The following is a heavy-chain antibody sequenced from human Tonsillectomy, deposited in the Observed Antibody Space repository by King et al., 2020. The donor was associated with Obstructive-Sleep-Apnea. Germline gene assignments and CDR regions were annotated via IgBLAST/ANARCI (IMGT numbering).Heavy chain of an antibody. V-gene: IGHV1-18*01. CDR3: ARATPPWQQLVGAFDL. D-gene: IGHD6-13*01. J-gene: IGHJ3*01. Sequence: QLVQSGAEVKKPGASVKVSCKASGYIFTTFGISWVRQVPGQGLEWMGWISAYNGNTNYAQKLQGRVTMTTDTSTSTAYMELRSLRSDDTAIYYCARATPPWQQLVGAFDLWGQGAMVTVSS. CDR2: ISAYNGNT. CDR1: GYIFTTFG.